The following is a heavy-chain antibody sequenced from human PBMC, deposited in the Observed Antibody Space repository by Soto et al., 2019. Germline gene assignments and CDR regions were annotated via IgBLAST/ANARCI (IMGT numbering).Heavy chain of an antibody. J-gene: IGHJ4*02. CDR2: ISSHGTST. CDR3: ARESPNGSFDY. D-gene: IGHD1-26*01. Sequence: QPGGSLRLSCAASGFTFSSYSMHWVRQAPGKGLECVSAISSHGTSTYYADSVKGRFTISRDNSKNALYLQMGSLRAEDMAVYYCARESPNGSFDYWGQGTLVTVSS. CDR1: GFTFSSYS. V-gene: IGHV3-64*02.